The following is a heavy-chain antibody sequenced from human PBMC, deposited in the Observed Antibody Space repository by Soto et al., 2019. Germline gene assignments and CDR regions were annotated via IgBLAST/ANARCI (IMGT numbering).Heavy chain of an antibody. J-gene: IGHJ4*02. Sequence: SETLSLTCTVSGGSISSGGYYWSWIRQHPGKGLEWIGYIYHSGSTYYNPSLKSRVTISVDRSKNQFSLKLSSVTAADTAVYYCARADCSSTSCSPIFDYWGQGTLVTVS. CDR3: ARADCSSTSCSPIFDY. V-gene: IGHV4-30-2*01. CDR1: GGSISSGGYY. CDR2: IYHSGST. D-gene: IGHD2-2*01.